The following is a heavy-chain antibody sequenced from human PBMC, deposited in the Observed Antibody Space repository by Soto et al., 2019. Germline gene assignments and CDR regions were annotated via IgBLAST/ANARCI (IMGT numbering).Heavy chain of an antibody. CDR2: IFPLTDIP. CDR3: AIGLLVVLHYFES. CDR1: GGTFRNYP. V-gene: IGHV1-69*02. Sequence: QVQLVQSGTEVKKPGSSVKVSCKASGGTFRNYPINWVRQAPGQGLEWMGSIFPLTDIPDYAQNFQARLTISADKSTHTAYMELSSVTSDDTAMYFCAIGLLVVLHYFESWVQGTLVTVSS. J-gene: IGHJ4*02.